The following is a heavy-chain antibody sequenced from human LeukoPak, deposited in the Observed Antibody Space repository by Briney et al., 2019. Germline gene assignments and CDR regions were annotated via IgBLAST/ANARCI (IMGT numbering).Heavy chain of an antibody. CDR2: ISYDGSNK. Sequence: GGSLRLSCAASGFTFSSYAMHRVRQAPGKGLEWVAVISYDGSNKYYADSVKGRFTISRDNSKNTLYLQMNSLRAEDTAVYYCAGSTDDAEYFQHWGQGTLVTVSS. V-gene: IGHV3-30-3*01. CDR3: AGSTDDAEYFQH. D-gene: IGHD4-17*01. J-gene: IGHJ1*01. CDR1: GFTFSSYA.